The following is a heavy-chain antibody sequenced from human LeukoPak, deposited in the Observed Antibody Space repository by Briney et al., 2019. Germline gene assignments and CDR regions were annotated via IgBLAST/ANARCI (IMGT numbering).Heavy chain of an antibody. CDR3: ARSARRVGAYDY. CDR2: IYHSGST. D-gene: IGHD1-26*01. Sequence: SETLSLTCTASGCSISSYYRSWIRQPPGKGLEWIGYIYHSGSTNYNPSIKSRVTISVDTSKNQFSLKLSSVTAADTAVYYCARSARRVGAYDYWGQGTLVTVSS. CDR1: GCSISSYY. V-gene: IGHV4-59*01. J-gene: IGHJ4*02.